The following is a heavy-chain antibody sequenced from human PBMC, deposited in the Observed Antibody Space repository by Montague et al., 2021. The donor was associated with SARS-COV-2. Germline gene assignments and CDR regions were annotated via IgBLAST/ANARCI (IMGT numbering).Heavy chain of an antibody. D-gene: IGHD1-20*01. J-gene: IGHJ4*02. V-gene: IGHV4-39*01. CDR2: SGST. CDR3: ARPGGITGTTSLYYVY. Sequence: SGSTYYNPSLKSRVTISVDTSKKQFSLKLSSVTAADTAVYYCARPGGITGTTSLYYVYWGQGPVLTVS.